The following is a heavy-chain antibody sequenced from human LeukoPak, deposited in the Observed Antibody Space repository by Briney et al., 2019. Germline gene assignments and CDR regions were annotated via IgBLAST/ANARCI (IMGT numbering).Heavy chain of an antibody. Sequence: TGGSLRLSCIVSAFTFNTYGLHWFRQAPDKGLEWLAFIGHDGSYKHYADSVRGRFTISRDNSKNTVYLQMNSLRTDDTALYRCAKDLSYSFDIWGQGTKVTVSS. CDR2: IGHDGSYK. J-gene: IGHJ3*02. CDR3: AKDLSYSFDI. V-gene: IGHV3-30*02. CDR1: AFTFNTYG. D-gene: IGHD2-15*01.